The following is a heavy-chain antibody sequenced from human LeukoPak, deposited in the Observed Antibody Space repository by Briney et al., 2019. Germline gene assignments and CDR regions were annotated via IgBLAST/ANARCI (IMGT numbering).Heavy chain of an antibody. CDR2: ISGSGGST. D-gene: IGHD5-12*01. V-gene: IGHV3-23*01. CDR1: GFTFSSYW. CDR3: AKDGFGGYKSEFDY. Sequence: PGGSLRLSCAASGFTFSSYWMSWVRQAPGKGLEWVSAISGSGGSTYYADSVKGRFTISRDNSKNTLYLQMNSLRAEDTAVYYCAKDGFGGYKSEFDYWGQGTLVTVSS. J-gene: IGHJ4*02.